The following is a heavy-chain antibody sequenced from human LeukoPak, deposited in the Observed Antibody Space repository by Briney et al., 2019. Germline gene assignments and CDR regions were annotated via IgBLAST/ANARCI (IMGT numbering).Heavy chain of an antibody. CDR3: ARALYSYGSDFDY. CDR1: GYTFTGYY. D-gene: IGHD5-18*01. Sequence: ASVKVSCKASGYTFTGYYLHWVRQAPGQGLEWMGWINPNSGGTNYAQKFQGRVTMTRDTSISTAYMELSRLRSDDTAVYYCARALYSYGSDFDYWGQGTLVTVSS. V-gene: IGHV1-2*02. J-gene: IGHJ4*02. CDR2: INPNSGGT.